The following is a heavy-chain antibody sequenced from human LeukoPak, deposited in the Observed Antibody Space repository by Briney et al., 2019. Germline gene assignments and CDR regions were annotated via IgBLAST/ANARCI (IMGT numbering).Heavy chain of an antibody. D-gene: IGHD2-21*02. CDR2: IYSGGGT. Sequence: GGSLRLSCAASGFTVSSNYMSWVRQALGKGLEWVSVIYSGGGTDYADSVKGRFTISRDNSKNTLYLQMNSLRAEDTAVYYCARAVGVTAIHNAFDIWGQGTMVTVSS. V-gene: IGHV3-66*02. J-gene: IGHJ3*02. CDR3: ARAVGVTAIHNAFDI. CDR1: GFTVSSNY.